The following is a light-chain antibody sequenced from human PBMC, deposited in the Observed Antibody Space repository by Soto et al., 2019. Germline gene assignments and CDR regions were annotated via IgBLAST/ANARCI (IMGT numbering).Light chain of an antibody. Sequence: QSVLTQPPSASGTPGQRVIISCSGRSSNIGSNYVYWFQHLPGTAPKLLIYANDQRPSGVPDRFSGSKSGNTASLTVSGLQAEDEADYYCTSYAGGNTVIFGAGTKLTVL. CDR1: SSNIGSNY. V-gene: IGLV1-47*02. CDR3: TSYAGGNTVI. J-gene: IGLJ2*01. CDR2: AND.